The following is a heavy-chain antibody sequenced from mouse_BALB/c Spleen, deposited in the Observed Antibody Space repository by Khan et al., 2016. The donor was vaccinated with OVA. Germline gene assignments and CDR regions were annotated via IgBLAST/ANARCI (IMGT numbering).Heavy chain of an antibody. D-gene: IGHD4-1*01. CDR2: ISSDGTYT. Sequence: EVELVESGGDLVKPGGSLKLSCAASGFTFSAYGMSWVRQTPDKRLEWVATISSDGTYTYYPDSVMGRFTISRDNAKKTLYLQMISLKSGDTAMYFCASHLTGSFAYWGQGTLVTVSA. V-gene: IGHV5-6*01. CDR1: GFTFSAYG. J-gene: IGHJ3*01. CDR3: ASHLTGSFAY.